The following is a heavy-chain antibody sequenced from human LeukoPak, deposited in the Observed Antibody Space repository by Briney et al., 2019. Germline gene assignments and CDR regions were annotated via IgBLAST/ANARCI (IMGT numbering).Heavy chain of an antibody. CDR1: GYTFTSYG. J-gene: IGHJ4*02. CDR2: ISAYNGNT. D-gene: IGHD3-3*01. Sequence: ASVKVSCKASGYTFTSYGISWVRQAPGQGLEWMGWISAYNGNTNYAQKLQGRVTMTTDTSTSTAYMELRSLRSDDTAVYYCARDRNGNDFWSGSEYYFDYWGQGTLVTVSS. CDR3: ARDRNGNDFWSGSEYYFDY. V-gene: IGHV1-18*01.